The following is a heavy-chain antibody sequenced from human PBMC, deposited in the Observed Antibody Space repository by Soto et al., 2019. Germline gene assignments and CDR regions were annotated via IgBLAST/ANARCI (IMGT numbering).Heavy chain of an antibody. Sequence: QVQLRESGPGLVKPSETLSLTCTGSCGSISSYYWSWIRQPPGKGLEWIGYIYYSGSTNYNPSLKSRVTISVDTSKNQFSLKLSSVTAAATAVYYCAKNWGKNWYFDLWVRGTLVTVSS. V-gene: IGHV4-59*01. CDR3: AKNWGKNWYFDL. CDR1: CGSISSYY. D-gene: IGHD7-27*01. J-gene: IGHJ2*01. CDR2: IYYSGST.